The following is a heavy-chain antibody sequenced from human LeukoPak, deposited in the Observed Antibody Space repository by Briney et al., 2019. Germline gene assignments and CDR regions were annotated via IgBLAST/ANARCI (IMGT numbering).Heavy chain of an antibody. J-gene: IGHJ5*02. V-gene: IGHV4-38-2*02. Sequence: PSETLSLTCTVSGYSISSGYYWGWIRQPPGKGLEWIGSIYHSGSTYYNPSLKSRVTISVDTSKNQFSLKLSSVTAADTAVYYCARLYSGRPNWFDPWGQGSLVTVSS. CDR2: IYHSGST. CDR3: ARLYSGRPNWFDP. D-gene: IGHD1-26*01. CDR1: GYSISSGYY.